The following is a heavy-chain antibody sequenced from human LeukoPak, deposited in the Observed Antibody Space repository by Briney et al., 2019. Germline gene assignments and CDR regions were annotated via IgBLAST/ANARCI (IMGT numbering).Heavy chain of an antibody. V-gene: IGHV3-30*02. Sequence: PGRSLRLSCAASGFTFSSYGMHWVRQAPGKGLEWVAFIRYDGSNKYYADSVKGRFTISRDNSKNTLYLQMNSLRAEDTAVYYCAKVGYCSSTSCYSPFEYWGQGTLVTVSS. D-gene: IGHD2-2*01. CDR2: IRYDGSNK. CDR1: GFTFSSYG. J-gene: IGHJ4*02. CDR3: AKVGYCSSTSCYSPFEY.